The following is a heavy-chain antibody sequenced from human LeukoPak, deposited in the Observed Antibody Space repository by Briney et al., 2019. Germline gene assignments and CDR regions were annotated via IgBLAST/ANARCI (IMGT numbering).Heavy chain of an antibody. D-gene: IGHD5-12*01. V-gene: IGHV4-59*01. CDR2: IYYSGST. CDR1: GGSISSYY. J-gene: IGHJ4*02. Sequence: SETLSLTCTVSGGSISSYYWSWIRQPPGKGLEWIGYIYYSGSTNYNPSLKSRVTISVDTSKNQFSLKLSSVTAADTAVYYCARGGESGYDFLDYWGQGTLVTVSS. CDR3: ARGGESGYDFLDY.